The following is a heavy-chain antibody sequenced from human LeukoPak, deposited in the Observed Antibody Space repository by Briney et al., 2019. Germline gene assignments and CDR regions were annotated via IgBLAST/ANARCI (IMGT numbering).Heavy chain of an antibody. CDR3: AKDQVVPNYYYMDV. CDR1: GFIFSSYA. Sequence: GGSLTLSCAASGFIFSSYAMHWVRQAPGKGLEWVAFIRYDGNNRYYADSVKGRFTTSRDNSKNTLYLQMNSLRVEDTALYYCAKDQVVPNYYYMDVWGKGTTVTVSS. J-gene: IGHJ6*03. D-gene: IGHD2-15*01. CDR2: IRYDGNNR. V-gene: IGHV3-30*02.